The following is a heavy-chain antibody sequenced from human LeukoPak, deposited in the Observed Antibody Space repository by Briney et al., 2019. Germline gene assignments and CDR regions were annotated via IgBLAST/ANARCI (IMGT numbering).Heavy chain of an antibody. V-gene: IGHV3-66*02. D-gene: IGHD4-17*01. CDR2: IYSGGST. CDR3: ARDLYDYGEDY. J-gene: IGHJ4*02. CDR1: GFTVSSNY. Sequence: PGGSLRLSCAASGFTVSSNYMSWVRQAPGKGLEWVSVIYSGGSTYYADSVKGRFTISRDNSKNTLYLQMNSLRAEDTAVYYCARDLYDYGEDYWGQGTLATVSS.